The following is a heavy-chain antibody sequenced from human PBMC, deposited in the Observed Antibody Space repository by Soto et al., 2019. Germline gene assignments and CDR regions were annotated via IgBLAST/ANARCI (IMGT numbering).Heavy chain of an antibody. Sequence: PSETLSLTCAVYGGSFSGYYWSWIRQPPGKGLEWIGEINHSGSTNYNPSLKSRVTISVDTSKNQFSLKLSSVTAADTAVYYCVRSLLRGFIAAAGRKSNWFDPWGQGTLVTVS. D-gene: IGHD6-13*01. CDR1: GGSFSGYY. J-gene: IGHJ5*02. V-gene: IGHV4-34*01. CDR3: VRSLLRGFIAAAGRKSNWFDP. CDR2: INHSGST.